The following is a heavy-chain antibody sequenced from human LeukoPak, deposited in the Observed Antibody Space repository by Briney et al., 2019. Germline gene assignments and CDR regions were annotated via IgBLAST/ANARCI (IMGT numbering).Heavy chain of an antibody. D-gene: IGHD6-13*01. V-gene: IGHV3-48*01. Sequence: GGSLRLSCAASGFTFSSYTMNWVRQAPGKGLEWVSYISSGSTTIYYADSVKGRFALSRDNAKNSLYLQMNSLRAEDTAVYYCARLSVTAAAAFDYWGQGTLVTVSS. CDR3: ARLSVTAAAAFDY. CDR2: ISSGSTTI. CDR1: GFTFSSYT. J-gene: IGHJ4*02.